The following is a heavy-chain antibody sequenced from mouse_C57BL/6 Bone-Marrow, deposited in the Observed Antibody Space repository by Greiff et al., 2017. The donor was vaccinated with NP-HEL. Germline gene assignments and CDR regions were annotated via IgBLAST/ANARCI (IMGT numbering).Heavy chain of an antibody. CDR1: GYTFTDYE. D-gene: IGHD2-3*01. CDR2: IDPETGGT. CDR3: TRGRWLLYYYAMDY. Sequence: QVQLKQSGAELVRPGASVTLSCKASGYTFTDYEMHWVKQTPVHGLEWIGAIDPETGGTAYNQKFKGKAILTADKSSSTAYMELRSLTSEDSAVYYCTRGRWLLYYYAMDYWGQGTSVTVSS. V-gene: IGHV1-15*01. J-gene: IGHJ4*01.